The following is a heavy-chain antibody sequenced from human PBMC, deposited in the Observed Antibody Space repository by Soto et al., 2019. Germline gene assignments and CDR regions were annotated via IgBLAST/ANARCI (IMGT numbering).Heavy chain of an antibody. CDR2: ISGSGGST. V-gene: IGHV3-23*01. Sequence: EVEVLESGGGLVQPGGSLRLSCAASGFTFSAYVMSWVRQAPGKGLEWVSAISGSGGSTYYADSVKGRFTISRDNSKNTLYLQMNSLRAEDTAVYYCAKGTATSNYALVWGQGTTVTVSS. D-gene: IGHD3-16*01. J-gene: IGHJ6*02. CDR1: GFTFSAYV. CDR3: AKGTATSNYALV.